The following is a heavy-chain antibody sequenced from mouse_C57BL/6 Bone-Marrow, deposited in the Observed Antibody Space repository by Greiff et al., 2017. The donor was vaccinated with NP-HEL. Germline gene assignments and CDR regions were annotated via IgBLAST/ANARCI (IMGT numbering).Heavy chain of an antibody. CDR3: ARRDGSSFDY. J-gene: IGHJ2*01. D-gene: IGHD1-1*01. CDR1: GYAFSSSW. Sequence: VQLQQSGPELVKPGASVKISCKASGYAFSSSWMNWVKQRPGKGLEWIGRIYPGAGDTNYNGKFKGKATLTADKSSSTAYMQLSSLTSEDSAVYFCARRDGSSFDYWGQGTTLTVSS. V-gene: IGHV1-82*01. CDR2: IYPGAGDT.